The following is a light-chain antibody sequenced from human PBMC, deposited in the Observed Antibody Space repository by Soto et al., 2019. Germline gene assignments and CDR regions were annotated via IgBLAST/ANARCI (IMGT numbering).Light chain of an antibody. CDR1: QSVSSN. J-gene: IGKJ2*01. CDR2: GAS. CDR3: QQYNNWPYT. V-gene: IGKV3-15*01. Sequence: IVMTQSPATLSVSPGERATLSCRASQSVSSNLAWYQQKPGQAPRLLIYGASTRATGIPARFSGSGSGTEFTLTISILQSEDFAVYYCQQYNNWPYTFGQGTKLEIK.